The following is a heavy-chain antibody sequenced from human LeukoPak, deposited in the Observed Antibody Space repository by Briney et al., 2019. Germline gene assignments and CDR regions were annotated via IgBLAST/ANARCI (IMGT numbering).Heavy chain of an antibody. CDR3: AKDRSAYGSGSYSDDY. V-gene: IGHV3-30*02. J-gene: IGHJ4*02. CDR1: GFTFSSYG. CDR2: IRYDGSNK. D-gene: IGHD3-10*01. Sequence: GRSLRLSCAASGFTFSSYGMHWVRQAPGKGLEWVAFIRYDGSNKYYADSVKGRFTISRDNSKNTLYLQMNSLRAEDTAVYYCAKDRSAYGSGSYSDDYWGQGTLVTVSS.